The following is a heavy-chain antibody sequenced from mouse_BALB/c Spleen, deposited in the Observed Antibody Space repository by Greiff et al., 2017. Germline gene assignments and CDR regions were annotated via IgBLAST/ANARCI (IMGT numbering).Heavy chain of an antibody. CDR1: GFNIKDTY. CDR3: ARVIYYGNYDAMDY. Sequence: EVKLVESGAELVKPGASVKLSCTASGFNIKDTYMHWVKQRPEQGLEWIGRIDPANGNTKYDPKFQGKATITADTSSNTAYLQLSSLTSEDTAVYYCARVIYYGNYDAMDYWGQGTSVTVSS. D-gene: IGHD2-1*01. V-gene: IGHV14-3*02. CDR2: IDPANGNT. J-gene: IGHJ4*01.